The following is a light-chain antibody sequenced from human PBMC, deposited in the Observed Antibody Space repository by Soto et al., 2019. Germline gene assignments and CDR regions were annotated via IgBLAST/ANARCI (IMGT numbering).Light chain of an antibody. CDR2: VAS. J-gene: IGKJ4*01. V-gene: IGKV1-39*01. CDR3: QQSFTTPLT. CDR1: QSIGRF. Sequence: DIRMTQSPSSLSASVGDRVTITCRASQSIGRFLNWHQQKPGKAPNVLINVASTLRSGVPSRFSGSGSGTDVNLTINSLQPEDFATYFCQQSFTTPLTFGGGTKVEIK.